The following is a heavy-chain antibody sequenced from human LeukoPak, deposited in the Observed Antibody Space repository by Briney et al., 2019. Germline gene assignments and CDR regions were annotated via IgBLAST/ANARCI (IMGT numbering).Heavy chain of an antibody. CDR1: GFTFSNHG. CDR3: ARGKGPDP. Sequence: GGSLRLSCAASGFTFSNHGMHWVRQAPGKGLEWVAKIKQEGSEKYYVDSVKGRFIISRDNAENSLYLQMNSLRAEDTAAYYCARGKGPDPWGQGTLVTVSS. J-gene: IGHJ5*02. CDR2: IKQEGSEK. V-gene: IGHV3-7*04.